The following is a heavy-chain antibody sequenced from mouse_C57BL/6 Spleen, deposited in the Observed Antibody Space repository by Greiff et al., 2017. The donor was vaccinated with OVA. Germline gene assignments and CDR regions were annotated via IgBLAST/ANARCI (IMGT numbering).Heavy chain of an antibody. CDR2: INPNYGTT. CDR3: ARGSYYSNPYYYAMDY. D-gene: IGHD2-5*01. J-gene: IGHJ4*01. V-gene: IGHV1-39*01. CDR1: GYSFTDYN. Sequence: VQLKESGPELVKPGASVKISCKASGYSFTDYNMNWVKQSNGKSLEWIGVINPNYGTTSYNQKFKGKATLTVDQSSSTAYMQLNSLTSEDSAVYYCARGSYYSNPYYYAMDYWGQGTSVTVSS.